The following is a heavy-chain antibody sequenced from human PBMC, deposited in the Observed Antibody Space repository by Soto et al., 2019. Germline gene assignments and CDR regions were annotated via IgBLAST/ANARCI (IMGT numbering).Heavy chain of an antibody. Sequence: SLRLSCAASGFTFSSYAMHWVRQAPGKGLEWVAVISYDGSNKYYADSVKGRFTISRDNSKNTLYLQMNSLRAEDTAVYYCAREGEVEGAFDYRGQGTLVGVSS. CDR1: GFTFSSYA. CDR2: ISYDGSNK. J-gene: IGHJ4*02. V-gene: IGHV3-30-3*01. D-gene: IGHD2-2*01. CDR3: AREGEVEGAFDY.